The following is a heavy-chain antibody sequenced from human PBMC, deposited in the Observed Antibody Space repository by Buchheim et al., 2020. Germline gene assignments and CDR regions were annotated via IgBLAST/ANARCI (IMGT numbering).Heavy chain of an antibody. CDR1: GLTFSSYT. CDR3: ARDEGYCSGGTCYYYGMDV. Sequence: EVQLVESGGGLVKPGGSLRLSCAASGLTFSSYTMNWVRQAPGKGLEWVSSITSNSGYIYYADSVKGRFTVSRDDAKNSQFLQMNSLRAEDTAVYYCARDEGYCSGGTCYYYGMDVWGQGTT. CDR2: ITSNSGYI. D-gene: IGHD2-15*01. V-gene: IGHV3-21*01. J-gene: IGHJ6*02.